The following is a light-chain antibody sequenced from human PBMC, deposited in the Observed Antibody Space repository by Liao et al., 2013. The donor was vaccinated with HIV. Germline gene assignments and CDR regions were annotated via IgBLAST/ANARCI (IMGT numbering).Light chain of an antibody. CDR3: QAWDSSADVV. Sequence: YVLTQPPSVSVAPGQTAVMTCGGNNIRSRGVHWYQQRPGQAPVLVMYYDQNRPSGIPERFSGSNSGNTATLTISATQPLDEADYFCQAWDSSADVVFGGGTRLTVL. CDR2: YDQ. V-gene: IGLV3-21*01. CDR1: NIRSRG. J-gene: IGLJ2*01.